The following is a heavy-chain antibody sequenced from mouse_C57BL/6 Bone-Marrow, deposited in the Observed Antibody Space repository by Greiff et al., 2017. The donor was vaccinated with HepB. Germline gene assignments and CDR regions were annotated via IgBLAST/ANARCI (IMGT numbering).Heavy chain of an antibody. V-gene: IGHV1-69*01. D-gene: IGHD1-2*01. Sequence: QVQLKQPGAELVMPGASVKLSCKASGYTFTSYWMHWVKQRPGQGLAWIGEIDPSDSYTNYNQKFKGKSTLTVDKSSSTAYRQLSSLTSEDSAVDYCARALMTTVPAWFAYWGQGTLVTVSA. J-gene: IGHJ3*01. CDR3: ARALMTTVPAWFAY. CDR1: GYTFTSYW. CDR2: IDPSDSYT.